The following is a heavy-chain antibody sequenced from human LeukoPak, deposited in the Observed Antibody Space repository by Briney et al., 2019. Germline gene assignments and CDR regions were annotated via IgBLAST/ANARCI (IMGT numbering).Heavy chain of an antibody. D-gene: IGHD3-16*02. J-gene: IGHJ6*02. CDR1: GYTFTSYY. CDR2: INPSGGST. Sequence: ASVKVSCKASGYTFTSYYMHWVRQAPGQGLEWMGIINPSGGSTSYAQKFQGRVTTTRDTSTSTVYMELSSPRSEDTAVYYCALDGMITFGGVIGGMDVWGQGTTVTVSS. CDR3: ALDGMITFGGVIGGMDV. V-gene: IGHV1-46*01.